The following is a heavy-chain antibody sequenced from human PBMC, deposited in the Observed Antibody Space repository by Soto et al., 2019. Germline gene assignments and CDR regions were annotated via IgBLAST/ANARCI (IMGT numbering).Heavy chain of an antibody. CDR3: TTEQYYDFWSGSLRFDY. CDR1: GFTFSNAW. D-gene: IGHD3-3*01. CDR2: IKSKTDGGTT. V-gene: IGHV3-15*01. J-gene: IGHJ4*02. Sequence: GGSLRLSCAASGFTFSNAWMIWVRQAPGKGLEWVGRIKSKTDGGTTDYAAPVKGRFTISRDDSKNTLYLQMNSLKTEDTAVYYCTTEQYYDFWSGSLRFDYWGQGTLVTVSS.